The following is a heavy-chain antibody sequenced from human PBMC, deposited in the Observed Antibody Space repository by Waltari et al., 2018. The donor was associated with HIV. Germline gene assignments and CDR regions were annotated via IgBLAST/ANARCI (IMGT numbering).Heavy chain of an antibody. CDR3: ARDLTPTAGPFNYYYGLDG. CDR1: GFSISWPW. CDR2: INWVGNGM. J-gene: IGHJ6*01. Sequence: EEHLVESGGGLVRPGGSLRRSCVASGFSISWPWRTWVRQDSGKVLPMVANINWVGNGMVYVDFVKGRFVISEDKGKNSVFLQMNRLRNEDTAIDYCARDLTPTAGPFNYYYGLDGWGQGATVTGST. D-gene: IGHD3-10*01. V-gene: IGHV3-7*01.